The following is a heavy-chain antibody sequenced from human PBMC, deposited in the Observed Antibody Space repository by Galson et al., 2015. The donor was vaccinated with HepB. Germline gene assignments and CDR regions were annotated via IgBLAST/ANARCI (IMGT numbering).Heavy chain of an antibody. Sequence: SVKVSCKASGSTFSTYAISWMRQAPGQGLEWMGRIIPILGIAYYAQKFQGRVAITADKSTNTAYMELSSLRSEDTAIYYCARDSGIAAAGSATDYYYGMDVWGQGTTVTVSS. CDR2: IIPILGIA. J-gene: IGHJ6*02. CDR3: ARDSGIAAAGSATDYYYGMDV. D-gene: IGHD6-13*01. V-gene: IGHV1-69*04. CDR1: GSTFSTYA.